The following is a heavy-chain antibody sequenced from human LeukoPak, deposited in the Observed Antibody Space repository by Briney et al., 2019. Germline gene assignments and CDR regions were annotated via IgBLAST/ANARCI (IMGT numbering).Heavy chain of an antibody. J-gene: IGHJ4*02. CDR3: ASGGHIRVYDSNPYYGHY. V-gene: IGHV1-46*01. CDR1: GYTFSSYY. Sequence: ASVKVSCKASGYTFSSYYMFWVRQAPGQGLEWMGIINPSRGSTSYAQRLQGRVTMTRDMSTSTVYMDLSSLRFEDTAFYYCASGGHIRVYDSNPYYGHYWGQGTLVTVSS. CDR2: INPSRGST. D-gene: IGHD3-22*01.